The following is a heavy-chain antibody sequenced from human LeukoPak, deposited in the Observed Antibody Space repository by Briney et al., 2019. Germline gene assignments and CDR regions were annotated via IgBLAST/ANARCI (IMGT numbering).Heavy chain of an antibody. Sequence: ASVKVSCKASGYTFTSYDINWVRQATGQGLEWMGWMNPYSGNTGYAQKFEGRVIMTRDTSISTAYLELSSLTSEDAAVYYCARAAVNLHPNHYCYMDVWGKGTTVTVSS. J-gene: IGHJ6*03. CDR3: ARAAVNLHPNHYCYMDV. CDR2: MNPYSGNT. CDR1: GYTFTSYD. V-gene: IGHV1-8*01.